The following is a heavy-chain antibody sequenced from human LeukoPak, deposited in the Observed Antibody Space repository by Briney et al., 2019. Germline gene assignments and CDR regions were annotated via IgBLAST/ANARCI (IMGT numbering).Heavy chain of an antibody. Sequence: SETVPLTCAVYGGSFSGYYWSWIRQPPGQGLEWIGEINHSGSTNYNPSLKSRVTISVDTSKNQFSLKLSSVTAADTAVYYCARGRTTYYYGSGSYYFDYWGQGTLVTVSS. CDR3: ARGRTTYYYGSGSYYFDY. CDR2: INHSGST. J-gene: IGHJ4*02. D-gene: IGHD3-10*01. V-gene: IGHV4-34*01. CDR1: GGSFSGYY.